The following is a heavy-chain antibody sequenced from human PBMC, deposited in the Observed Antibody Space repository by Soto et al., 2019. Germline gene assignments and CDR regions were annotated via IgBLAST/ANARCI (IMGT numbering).Heavy chain of an antibody. J-gene: IGHJ6*02. CDR1: GGSISSGGYY. Sequence: QVQLQESGPGLVKPSQTLSLTCTVSGGSISSGGYYWSWIRQHPGKGLEWIGYIYYSGSTYYNPSIKSGVTISVDTSKNQFSLKLSSVTAADTAVYYCARVCGGDCHYGMDVWGQGTTVTVSS. D-gene: IGHD2-21*02. V-gene: IGHV4-31*03. CDR2: IYYSGST. CDR3: ARVCGGDCHYGMDV.